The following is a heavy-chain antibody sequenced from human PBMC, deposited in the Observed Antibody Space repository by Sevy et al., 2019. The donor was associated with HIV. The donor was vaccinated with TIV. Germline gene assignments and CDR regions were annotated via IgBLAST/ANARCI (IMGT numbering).Heavy chain of an antibody. CDR2: FDPEDGET. V-gene: IGHV1-24*01. J-gene: IGHJ4*02. Sequence: ASVKVSCKVSGYTLTELSMHWVRQAPGKGLEWMGGFDPEDGETIYAQKFQGRVTMTEDISTDTAYMELSSLRSEDTAVYYCATCRGGDCYDHFDYWGQGTLVTVSS. CDR3: ATCRGGDCYDHFDY. CDR1: GYTLTELS. D-gene: IGHD2-21*02.